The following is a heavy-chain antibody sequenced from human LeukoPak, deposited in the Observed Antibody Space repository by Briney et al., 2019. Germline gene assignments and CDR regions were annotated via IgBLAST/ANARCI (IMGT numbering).Heavy chain of an antibody. V-gene: IGHV3-23*01. CDR1: GFTFSNYA. D-gene: IGHD2-15*01. J-gene: IGHJ4*02. Sequence: GGSLRLSCAASGFTFSNYAMSWVRQAPEKGLEWVSAINNDGDNSFYADSVKGRFAISRDNSRNTLYLQMNSLRVEDTAVYYCAQQLGYCSGGSCYFTYWGQGTLVTVSS. CDR3: AQQLGYCSGGSCYFTY. CDR2: INNDGDNS.